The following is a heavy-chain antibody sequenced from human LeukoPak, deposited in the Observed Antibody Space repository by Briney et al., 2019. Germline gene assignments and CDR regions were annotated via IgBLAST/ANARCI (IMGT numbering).Heavy chain of an antibody. CDR2: INPSGGST. J-gene: IGHJ4*02. CDR1: GYTFTGYY. Sequence: ASVKVSCKASGYTFTGYYMHWVRQAPGQGLEWMGIINPSGGSTSYAQKFQGRVTMTRDTSTSTVYVELSSLRSEDTAVYYCASGSTSCLDYWGQGTLVTVSS. V-gene: IGHV1-46*01. D-gene: IGHD2-2*01. CDR3: ASGSTSCLDY.